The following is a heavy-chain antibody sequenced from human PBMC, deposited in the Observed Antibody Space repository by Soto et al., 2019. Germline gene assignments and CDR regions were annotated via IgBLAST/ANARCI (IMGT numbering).Heavy chain of an antibody. CDR1: GFAFSMYD. Sequence: DVQLVESGGGLVQPGGSLRLSCAASGFAFSMYDMHWVRQVAGKGLEWVSAIGTAGDTLYAGSVKGRFSASRENAKNSLYVEMNSLRAGDTAVYYCARDKGLCSSASCPNKIYHFAMDVWGLGTTVIVSS. V-gene: IGHV3-13*01. CDR2: IGTAGDT. J-gene: IGHJ6*02. CDR3: ARDKGLCSSASCPNKIYHFAMDV. D-gene: IGHD2-2*01.